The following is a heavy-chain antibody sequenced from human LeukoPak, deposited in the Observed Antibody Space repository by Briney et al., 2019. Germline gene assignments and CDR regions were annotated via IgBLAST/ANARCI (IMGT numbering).Heavy chain of an antibody. Sequence: GGSLRLSCAASGFTFSSYSMNWVRQAPGKGLEWVSSISSSSSYIYYADSVKGRFTISRDNSKNTLYLQMNSLRAEDTAVYYCANDLGWIQLNLGRGQGTLVTVSS. CDR3: ANDLGWIQLNLG. J-gene: IGHJ4*02. CDR2: ISSSSSYI. D-gene: IGHD5-18*01. CDR1: GFTFSSYS. V-gene: IGHV3-21*04.